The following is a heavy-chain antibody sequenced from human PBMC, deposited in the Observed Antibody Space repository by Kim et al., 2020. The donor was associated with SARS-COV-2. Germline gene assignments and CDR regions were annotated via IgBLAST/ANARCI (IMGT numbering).Heavy chain of an antibody. CDR3: AKDPWGP. CDR1: GFTFSNYW. J-gene: IGHJ5*02. V-gene: IGHV3-7*01. D-gene: IGHD3-16*01. CDR2: INQGGSET. Sequence: GGSLRLSCAASGFTFSNYWMTWVRQAPGKGLEWVANINQGGSETHYLDSVKGRFTISRDNAKNSLFLQMNTLRAEDTALYYCAKDPWGPWGQGPLVTVSS.